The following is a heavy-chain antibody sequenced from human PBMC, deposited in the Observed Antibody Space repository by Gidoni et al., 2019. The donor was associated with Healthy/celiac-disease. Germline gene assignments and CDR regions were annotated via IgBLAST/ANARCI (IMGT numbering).Heavy chain of an antibody. CDR2: IYYSGST. V-gene: IGHV4-59*01. Sequence: QVQLQESGPGLVKLSENLSLTCTVPGGSISTYYWTWIRQPPGKGLEWIGYIYYSGSTDYNPSLKSRVTISLDTSKNQFSLQLSSVTAADTAVYYGARHAAAGTGFFQHWGQGTLVTVSS. CDR1: GGSISTYY. CDR3: ARHAAAGTGFFQH. J-gene: IGHJ1*01. D-gene: IGHD6-13*01.